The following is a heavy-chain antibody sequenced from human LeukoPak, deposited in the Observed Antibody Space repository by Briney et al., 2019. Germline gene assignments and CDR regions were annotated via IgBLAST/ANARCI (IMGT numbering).Heavy chain of an antibody. CDR1: GFTFDDYG. Sequence: GGSLRLSCAASGFTFDDYGMSWVRQAPGKGLELVSGINWNGGSTGYADSVKGRFTISRDNAKNSLYLQMNSLRAEDTALYHCARDRGAALLGAFDPWGQGTLVTVSS. CDR3: ARDRGAALLGAFDP. J-gene: IGHJ5*02. D-gene: IGHD6-6*01. CDR2: INWNGGST. V-gene: IGHV3-20*01.